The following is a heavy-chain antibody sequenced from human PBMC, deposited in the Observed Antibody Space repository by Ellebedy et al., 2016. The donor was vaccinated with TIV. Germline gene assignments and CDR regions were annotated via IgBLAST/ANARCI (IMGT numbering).Heavy chain of an antibody. Sequence: PGGSLRLSCAASGFTFSSYAMSWVRQAPGKGLEWVSTISSTGSTTSYADSVKGRFTISRDNSRSTLYLQMNSLRAEDSAVYYCAKDMVFGDGKWEIDVWGQGTTVTVSS. J-gene: IGHJ6*02. CDR1: GFTFSSYA. CDR3: AKDMVFGDGKWEIDV. D-gene: IGHD1-26*01. V-gene: IGHV3-23*01. CDR2: ISSTGSTT.